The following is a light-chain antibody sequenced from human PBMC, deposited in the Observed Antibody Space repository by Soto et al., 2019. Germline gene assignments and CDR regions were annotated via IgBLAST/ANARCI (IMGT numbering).Light chain of an antibody. Sequence: QSVLTQPASVSGSPGQSITISCTGASSDVGSYNLVSWYQQHPSKAPKLMIYQVNKRPSGVSNRFSGSKSGNTASLTISGLQAEDEAVYYCCSFAGSATFVFGGGTKVTVL. CDR2: QVN. CDR1: SSDVGSYNL. V-gene: IGLV2-23*02. J-gene: IGLJ3*02. CDR3: CSFAGSATFV.